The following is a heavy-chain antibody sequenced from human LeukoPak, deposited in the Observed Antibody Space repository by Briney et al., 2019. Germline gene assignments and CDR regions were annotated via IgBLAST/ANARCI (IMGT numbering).Heavy chain of an antibody. J-gene: IGHJ4*02. V-gene: IGHV1-2*02. Sequence: ASVKVSCKASGYTFTGYYMHWVRQAPGQGLEWMGWINPNSGGTNYAQKFQGRVTMTRDTSISTAYMELSRLRPDDTAVYYCARGSGWRTKAIFDYWGQGTLVTVSS. CDR1: GYTFTGYY. CDR3: ARGSGWRTKAIFDY. D-gene: IGHD6-19*01. CDR2: INPNSGGT.